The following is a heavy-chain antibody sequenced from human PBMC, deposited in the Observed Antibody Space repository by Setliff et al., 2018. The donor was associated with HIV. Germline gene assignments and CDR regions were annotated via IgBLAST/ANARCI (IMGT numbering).Heavy chain of an antibody. J-gene: IGHJ6*03. CDR3: ARERWLRSHYYYYMDV. V-gene: IGHV3-49*04. D-gene: IGHD5-12*01. CDR1: GFTFSSYA. Sequence: GGSLRLSCAASGFTFSSYAMSWVRQAPGKGLEWVGFIRSKAYGGTTEYAAAVEGRFTISRDDSKSISYLQMNSLKAEDTAVYYCARERWLRSHYYYYMDVWGKGTAVTVSS. CDR2: IRSKAYGGTT.